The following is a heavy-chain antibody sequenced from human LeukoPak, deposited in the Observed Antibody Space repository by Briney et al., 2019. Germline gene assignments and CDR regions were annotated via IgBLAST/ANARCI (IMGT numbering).Heavy chain of an antibody. Sequence: PGGSLRLSCVASGFTVSANCMSWVRQAPGKGLEWVSLIYSDGSTYYSDSVKGRFTISRDSSKNTLYLQMSSLRAGDAAVYYCARERTYFGSGRDLTDARLFYYYGMDVWGQGTTVTVSS. V-gene: IGHV3-53*01. CDR1: GFTVSANC. CDR2: IYSDGST. J-gene: IGHJ6*02. D-gene: IGHD3-10*01. CDR3: ARERTYFGSGRDLTDARLFYYYGMDV.